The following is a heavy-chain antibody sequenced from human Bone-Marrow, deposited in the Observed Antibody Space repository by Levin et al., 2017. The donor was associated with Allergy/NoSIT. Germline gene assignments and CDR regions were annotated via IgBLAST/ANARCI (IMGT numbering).Heavy chain of an antibody. J-gene: IGHJ4*02. CDR3: AKCFSQDIVVVPAAMALDY. D-gene: IGHD2-2*01. CDR1: GFTFSSYG. V-gene: IGHV3-30*18. Sequence: GESLKISCAASGFTFSSYGMHWVRQAPGKGLEWVAVISYDGSNKYYADSVKGRFTISRDNSKNTLYLQMNSLRAEDTAVYYCAKCFSQDIVVVPAAMALDYWGQGTLVTVSS. CDR2: ISYDGSNK.